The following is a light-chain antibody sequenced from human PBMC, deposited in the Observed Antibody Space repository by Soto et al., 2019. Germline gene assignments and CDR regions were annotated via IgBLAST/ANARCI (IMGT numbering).Light chain of an antibody. CDR1: SSDVGAYKS. CDR3: TSYTSSSTLYV. CDR2: EVR. V-gene: IGLV2-14*01. Sequence: QSALTQPASVSGSPGQSITISCTGTSSDVGAYKSVSWYQHHPGKAPKLIIFEVRNRPSGVSNRFSGSKSGNTASLTISGLQADDEAHYYCTSYTSSSTLYVFGSGTKVTVL. J-gene: IGLJ1*01.